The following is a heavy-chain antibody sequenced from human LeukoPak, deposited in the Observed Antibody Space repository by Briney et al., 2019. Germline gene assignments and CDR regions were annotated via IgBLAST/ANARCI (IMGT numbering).Heavy chain of an antibody. CDR3: AKDAYSGFSSSYNMDS. CDR1: GYTVTGHY. D-gene: IGHD5-18*01. Sequence: GPVKVSCNASGYTVTGHYLHWVRQAPGQGLEWMGWINPNSGVTNYAQKFQGRVTMTRDTSINTAYMELHSLTSDDTAMYYCAKDAYSGFSSSYNMDSWGQGTLVTVSS. CDR2: INPNSGVT. V-gene: IGHV1-2*02. J-gene: IGHJ4*02.